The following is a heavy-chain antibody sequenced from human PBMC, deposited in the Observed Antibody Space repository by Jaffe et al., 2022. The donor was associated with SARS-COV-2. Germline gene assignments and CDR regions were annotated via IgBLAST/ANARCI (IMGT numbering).Heavy chain of an antibody. CDR3: ALGGIFGHYDY. CDR1: GFTFSNFA. Sequence: EVQLLESGGGLVQPGGSLRLSCAASGFTFSNFAMSWVRQAPGRGLEWISSIGESGRTTKYTDSVKGRFTISRDNSKDTLYLQMNSLRADDTAVYHCALGGIFGHYDYWGQGALVTVSS. J-gene: IGHJ4*02. CDR2: IGESGRTT. D-gene: IGHD3-10*01. V-gene: IGHV3-23*01.